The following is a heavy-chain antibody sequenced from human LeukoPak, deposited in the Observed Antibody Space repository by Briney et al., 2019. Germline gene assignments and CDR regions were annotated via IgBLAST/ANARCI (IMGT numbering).Heavy chain of an antibody. CDR3: ARFSGYHNAFDI. J-gene: IGHJ3*02. D-gene: IGHD3-10*01. Sequence: GSLRLSCAASGFTVSNDYMSWIRQPPGKGLEWIGYIYYSGSTNYNPSLKSRVTISVDTSKNQFSLKLSSVTAADTAVYYCARFSGYHNAFDIWGQGTMVTVSS. CDR1: GFTVSNDY. V-gene: IGHV4-59*08. CDR2: IYYSGST.